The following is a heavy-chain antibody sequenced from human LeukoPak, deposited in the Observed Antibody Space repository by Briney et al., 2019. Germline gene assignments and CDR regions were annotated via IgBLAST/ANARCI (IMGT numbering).Heavy chain of an antibody. CDR2: ISGSGEST. V-gene: IGHV3-23*01. Sequence: RGCLRLSCVPSLSTSETSAMSWVPPAPGRGRELVAVISGSGESTNYADSVKGRFTISRDTLQKTLFMQVNGLRAKGTAVYICTKNIRDQLLCGVNYWGQGIVVTVSS. D-gene: IGHD2-2*01. CDR1: LSTSETSA. J-gene: IGHJ4*02. CDR3: TKNIRDQLLCGVNY.